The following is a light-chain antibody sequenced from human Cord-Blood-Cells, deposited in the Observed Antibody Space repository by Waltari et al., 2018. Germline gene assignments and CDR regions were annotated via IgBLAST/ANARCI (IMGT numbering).Light chain of an antibody. CDR1: KLGDKY. CDR3: QAWDSSTYV. CDR2: QDS. J-gene: IGLJ1*01. Sequence: SYELTQPPSVSVSPGQTASITCSGDKLGDKYACWYQQKPGQSPVLVIYQDSTRPSGIPGRFSGSNSGNTATLTISGTQAMDEADYYCQAWDSSTYVFGTGTKVTVL. V-gene: IGLV3-1*01.